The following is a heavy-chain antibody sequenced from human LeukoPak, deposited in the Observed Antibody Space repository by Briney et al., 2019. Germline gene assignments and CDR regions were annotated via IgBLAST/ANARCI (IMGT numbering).Heavy chain of an antibody. CDR1: GFAFHNYA. CDR2: INWNSDTK. CDR3: AKERKGREYYFDY. J-gene: IGHJ4*02. D-gene: IGHD3-10*01. Sequence: GRSLRLSCVGSGFAFHNYAMHWVRRPPGKGLEWVSAINWNSDTKAYADSVKGRFTISRDNAKNSLYLQMNSLRAEDTALYYCAKERKGREYYFDYWGQGTLVTVSS. V-gene: IGHV3-9*01.